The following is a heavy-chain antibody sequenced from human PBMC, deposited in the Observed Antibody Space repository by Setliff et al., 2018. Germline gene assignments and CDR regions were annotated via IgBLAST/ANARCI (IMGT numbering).Heavy chain of an antibody. CDR2: IDPSGNT. Sequence: GGSISSGTNYWSWIRQPAGRGLEWIGHIDPSGNTNYQPSLKSRVTISGDTSKNQFSLKLTSVTAADTAVYYCARSLGSGSYYNSRPFYSDYWGQGTLVTVSS. CDR3: ARSLGSGSYYNSRPFYSDY. D-gene: IGHD3-10*01. V-gene: IGHV4-61*09. CDR1: GGSISSGTNY. J-gene: IGHJ4*02.